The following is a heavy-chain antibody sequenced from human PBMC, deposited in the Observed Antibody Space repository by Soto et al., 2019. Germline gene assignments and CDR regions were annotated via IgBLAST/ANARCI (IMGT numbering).Heavy chain of an antibody. V-gene: IGHV3-11*06. CDR1: GFRRSDHY. CDR2: ISGSSRYT. Sequence: GGALRVYCAASGFRRSDHYMNWIRQAPGKGLEWVSYISGSSRYTNFADSVKGRFTISRDNAKNSLYLQMNSLRAEDTAVYYCARHTSGWHYYDYWGQGTAVTVSS. CDR3: ARHTSGWHYYDY. D-gene: IGHD6-19*01. J-gene: IGHJ4*02.